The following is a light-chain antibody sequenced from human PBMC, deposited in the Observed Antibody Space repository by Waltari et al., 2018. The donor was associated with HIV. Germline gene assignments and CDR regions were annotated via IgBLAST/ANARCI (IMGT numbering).Light chain of an antibody. CDR2: DVG. Sequence: QSALTQPRSVSGSPGQSVTISCIGTSSDVGGYDFVSWYQQHPGKAPKLMIYDVGKRPSGVPARFSGSKSGNTASLTISWLQAEDEADYFCCSYAGNFFVFGTGTQVSVL. J-gene: IGLJ1*01. V-gene: IGLV2-11*01. CDR3: CSYAGNFFV. CDR1: SSDVGGYDF.